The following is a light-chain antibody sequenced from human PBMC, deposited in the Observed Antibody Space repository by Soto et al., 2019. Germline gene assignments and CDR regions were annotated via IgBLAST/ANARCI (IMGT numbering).Light chain of an antibody. CDR3: HKYYSVPV. V-gene: IGKV1-27*01. CDR1: QDIRNF. Sequence: DIQMTQSPTSLSASVGDRVTITCRASQDIRNFVAWYQQKPGKAPKLLIYAASTLQSGVPSRFSGSGSGTDFTLTINRLLYEDVAPFYCHKYYSVPVFGPGTNVEIK. CDR2: AAS. J-gene: IGKJ3*01.